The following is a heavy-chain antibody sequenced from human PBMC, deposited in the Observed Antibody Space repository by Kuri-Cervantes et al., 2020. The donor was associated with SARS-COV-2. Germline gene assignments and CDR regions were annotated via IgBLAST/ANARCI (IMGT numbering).Heavy chain of an antibody. CDR2: INHSGST. CDR1: GGSFSGYY. CDR3: ARDLTGYYYYYMDV. J-gene: IGHJ6*03. V-gene: IGHV4-34*01. Sequence: SQALSLTCAVYGGSFSGYYWSWIRQPPGKGLEWIGEINHSGSTNYNPSLKSRVTISVDTSKNQFSLKLSSVTAADTAVYYCARDLTGYYYYYMDVWGKGTTVTVSS. D-gene: IGHD7-27*01.